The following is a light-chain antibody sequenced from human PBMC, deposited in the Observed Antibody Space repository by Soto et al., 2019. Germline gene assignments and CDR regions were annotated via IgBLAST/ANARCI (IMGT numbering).Light chain of an antibody. CDR3: QLWT. Sequence: EIVLTQSPGTLPLSPGERATLSCRASQSVSSSYLAWYQQKPGQAPRLLIYGASSRATGIPDRFSGSGSGTDFTLTISRLEPEDFAVYYCQLWTFGQGTKVDIK. CDR2: GAS. V-gene: IGKV3-20*01. CDR1: QSVSSSY. J-gene: IGKJ1*01.